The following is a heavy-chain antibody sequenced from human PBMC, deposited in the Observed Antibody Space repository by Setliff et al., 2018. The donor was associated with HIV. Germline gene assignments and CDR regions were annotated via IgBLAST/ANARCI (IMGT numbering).Heavy chain of an antibody. CDR2: IIPVFGTT. Sequence: ASVKVSCKASGGTFSSYAISWVRQAPGQGLDRMGGIIPVFGTTNYAQKFQGRVTITADESTSTAYMELSSLRSEDTAVYYCARGGVYYYDSSGWSMDYWGQGTLVTVSS. J-gene: IGHJ4*02. CDR1: GGTFSSYA. D-gene: IGHD3-22*01. V-gene: IGHV1-69*13. CDR3: ARGGVYYYDSSGWSMDY.